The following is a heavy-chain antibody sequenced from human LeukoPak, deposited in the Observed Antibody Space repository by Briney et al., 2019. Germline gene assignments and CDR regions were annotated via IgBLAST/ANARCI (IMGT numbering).Heavy chain of an antibody. CDR2: ISGSGGST. V-gene: IGHV3-23*01. D-gene: IGHD2-2*01. J-gene: IGHJ4*02. Sequence: GGSLRLSCAASGFTFSSYAMRWVRQAPGKGLEWVSAISGSGGSTYYADSVKGRFTISRDNYKNTLYLQMNSLRAEDTAVYYCAKSPTRVPAASFDYWGQGTLVTVSS. CDR1: GFTFSSYA. CDR3: AKSPTRVPAASFDY.